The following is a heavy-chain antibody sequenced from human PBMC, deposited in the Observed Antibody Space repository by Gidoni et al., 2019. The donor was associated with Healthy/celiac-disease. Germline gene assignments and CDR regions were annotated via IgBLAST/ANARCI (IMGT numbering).Heavy chain of an antibody. D-gene: IGHD3-10*01. CDR1: GFTVSSNY. CDR3: ARQGWRFGAGGMDV. J-gene: IGHJ6*02. Sequence: EVQLVESGGGLIQPGGSLRLSCAASGFTVSSNYMSWVRQAPGKGLEWVSVIYSGGSTYYADSVKGRFTISRDNSKNTLYLQMNSLRAEDTAVYYCARQGWRFGAGGMDVWGQGTTVTVSS. CDR2: IYSGGST. V-gene: IGHV3-53*01.